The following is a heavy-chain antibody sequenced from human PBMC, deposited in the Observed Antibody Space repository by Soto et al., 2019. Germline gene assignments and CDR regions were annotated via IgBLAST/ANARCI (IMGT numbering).Heavy chain of an antibody. CDR1: VLTCSSYA. Sequence: GPLRLSCAASVLTCSSYAMSWVRQAPGKGLEWVSAISGIGGSTDYVDSVKGRFTISRDNSKNTLYLQMNSLRAEDTAVYYCAKLQAYSYGPGAYFDYWGQGTLVTVSS. J-gene: IGHJ4*02. CDR2: ISGIGGST. V-gene: IGHV3-23*01. D-gene: IGHD5-18*01. CDR3: AKLQAYSYGPGAYFDY.